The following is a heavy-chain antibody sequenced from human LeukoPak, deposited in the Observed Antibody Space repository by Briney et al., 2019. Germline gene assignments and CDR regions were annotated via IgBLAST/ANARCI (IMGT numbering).Heavy chain of an antibody. J-gene: IGHJ4*02. CDR3: ATFSPGIAAAETRSGMDV. CDR1: GYTLTELS. CDR2: FDPEDGET. D-gene: IGHD6-13*01. Sequence: ASVKVSCKVSGYTLTELSMHWVRQAPGKGLEWMGGFDPEDGETIYAQKFQGRVTMTEDTSTDTAYMELSSLRSEDTAVYYCATFSPGIAAAETRSGMDVWGQGTLVTVSS. V-gene: IGHV1-24*01.